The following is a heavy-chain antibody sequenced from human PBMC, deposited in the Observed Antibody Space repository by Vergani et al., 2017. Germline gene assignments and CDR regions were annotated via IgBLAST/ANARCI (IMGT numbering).Heavy chain of an antibody. Sequence: QVQLQESGPGLVKPSQTLSLTCTVSGGSISSGSYYWSWIRQPAGKGLEWIGRIYTSGSTNYNPSLKSRVTMSVDTSKNQFSLKLSSVTAADTAVYYCAKANPRNSGYDYLYYYHAMDVWGQGTTVTVSS. CDR3: AKANPRNSGYDYLYYYHAMDV. J-gene: IGHJ6*02. CDR1: GGSISSGSYY. D-gene: IGHD5-12*01. CDR2: IYTSGST. V-gene: IGHV4-61*02.